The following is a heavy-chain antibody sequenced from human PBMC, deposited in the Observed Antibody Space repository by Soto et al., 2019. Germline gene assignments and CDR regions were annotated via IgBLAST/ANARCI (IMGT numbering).Heavy chain of an antibody. V-gene: IGHV1-69*06. D-gene: IGHD2-21*02. CDR3: AREVVTVTTLGWFDS. CDR2: IVPIFGTT. Sequence: SVKVSCKASGDTFNNYAISWMRQTPGRGLGWLGEIVPIFGTTNYPQEFQGRVTITADTSTSTAYMELSRLISEDTAIYYCAREVVTVTTLGWFDSWGQGTLVTVSS. CDR1: GDTFNNYA. J-gene: IGHJ5*01.